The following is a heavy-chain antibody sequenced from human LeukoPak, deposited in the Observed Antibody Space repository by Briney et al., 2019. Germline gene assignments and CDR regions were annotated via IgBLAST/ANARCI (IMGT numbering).Heavy chain of an antibody. J-gene: IGHJ5*02. Sequence: GRSLRLSCTASGFTFGDYAMSRVRQAPGKGLEWVGFIRSKAYGGTTEYAASVKGRFTISRDDSKSIAYLQMNSLKTEDTAVYYCTRDRPPIAARPSWFDPWGQGTLVTVSS. CDR1: GFTFGDYA. V-gene: IGHV3-49*04. CDR2: IRSKAYGGTT. CDR3: TRDRPPIAARPSWFDP. D-gene: IGHD6-6*01.